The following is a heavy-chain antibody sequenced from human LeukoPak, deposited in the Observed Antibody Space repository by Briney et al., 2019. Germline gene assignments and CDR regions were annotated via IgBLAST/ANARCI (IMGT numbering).Heavy chain of an antibody. CDR1: GGSFSGYY. CDR2: INHSGST. Sequence: SETLSLTCAVYGGSFSGYYWSWIRQPPGRGLEWIGEINHSGSTNYNPSLKSRVTISVDTSKNQFSLKLSSVTAADTAVYYCARASYSYDINGWVPFDYWGLGTLVTVSS. V-gene: IGHV4-34*01. J-gene: IGHJ4*02. D-gene: IGHD3-22*01. CDR3: ARASYSYDINGWVPFDY.